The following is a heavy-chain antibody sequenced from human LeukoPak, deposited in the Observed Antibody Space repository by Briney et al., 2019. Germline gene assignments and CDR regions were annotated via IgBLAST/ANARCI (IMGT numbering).Heavy chain of an antibody. CDR2: ISSSSSYT. V-gene: IGHV3-11*06. Sequence: PGGSLRLSCAASGFTFSDYYMSWIRQAPGKGLEWVSYISSSSSYTNYADSVKGRFTISRDNSKNTLYLQMNSLRAEDTAVYYSAKGRGSISCPGYWGQGTLVTVSS. J-gene: IGHJ4*02. CDR1: GFTFSDYY. D-gene: IGHD2-2*01. CDR3: AKGRGSISCPGY.